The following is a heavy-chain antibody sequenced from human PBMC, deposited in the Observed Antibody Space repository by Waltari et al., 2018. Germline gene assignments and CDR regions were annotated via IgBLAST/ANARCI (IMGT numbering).Heavy chain of an antibody. CDR3: AKDRIAAAPYWHFDL. CDR2: INWNGGGE. V-gene: IGHV3-9*01. J-gene: IGHJ2*01. CDR1: GFTFDDYV. Sequence: EAQLVESGGGLVQPGRSLRLSCAASGFTFDDYVMHWVRQAPGKGLEWVSGINWNGGGELYADSVKGRFIVSRDNAKSSLFLQMNSLRTEDTAIYYCAKDRIAAAPYWHFDLWGRGTLVTVSS. D-gene: IGHD6-13*01.